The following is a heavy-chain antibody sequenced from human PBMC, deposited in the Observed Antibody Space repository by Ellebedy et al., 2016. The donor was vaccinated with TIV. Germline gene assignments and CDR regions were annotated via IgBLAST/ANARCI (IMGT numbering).Heavy chain of an antibody. CDR3: ARDVRPDWNYGGGTFFDY. D-gene: IGHD1-7*01. Sequence: SVKVSXKASGGTFSSYAISWVRQAPGQGLEWMGGIIPIFGTANYAQKFQGRVTITADKSTSTAYMELSSLRSEDTAVYYCARDVRPDWNYGGGTFFDYWGQGTLVTVSS. CDR2: IIPIFGTA. V-gene: IGHV1-69*06. J-gene: IGHJ4*02. CDR1: GGTFSSYA.